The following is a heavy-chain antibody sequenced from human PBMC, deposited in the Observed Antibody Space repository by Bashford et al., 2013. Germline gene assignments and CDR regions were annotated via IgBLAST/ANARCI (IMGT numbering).Heavy chain of an antibody. V-gene: IGHV4-39*01. J-gene: IGHJ4*02. D-gene: IGHD2-21*02. CDR2: IYYSGSR. CDR1: GFSLTTSGEG. Sequence: VKPTQTLTLTCTFSGFSLTTSGEGVAWIRQPPGKGLEWIGYIYYSGSRFYNPSLKSRVIISADTSKSQFSLRLSSVTATDTAIYYCARQSYCGADCYTNFDSWGQGTLVTVSS. CDR3: ARQSYCGADCYTNFDS.